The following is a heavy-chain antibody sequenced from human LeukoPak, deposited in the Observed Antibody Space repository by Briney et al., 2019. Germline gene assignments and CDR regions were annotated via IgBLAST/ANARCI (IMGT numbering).Heavy chain of an antibody. D-gene: IGHD3-22*01. CDR1: GYTLTGYY. J-gene: IGHJ4*02. CDR3: ARAITMIVVVMGY. Sequence: ASVKVSCKSSGYTLTGYYMHWVRQAPGQGLEWMGWINPNRGGTNYAQKFQGRVTMTRDTSISTAYMELSRLRSDDTAVYYCARAITMIVVVMGYWGQGTLVTVSS. CDR2: INPNRGGT. V-gene: IGHV1-2*02.